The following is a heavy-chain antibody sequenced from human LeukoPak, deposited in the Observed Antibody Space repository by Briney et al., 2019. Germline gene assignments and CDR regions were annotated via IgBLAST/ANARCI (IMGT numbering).Heavy chain of an antibody. CDR2: SYYSGST. V-gene: IGHV4-39*01. J-gene: IGHJ3*02. CDR1: GGSISSSSYY. D-gene: IGHD5-12*01. Sequence: SETLSLTRTVSGGSISSSSYYWGWIRQPPGKGLEYIGSSYYSGSTYYKPSLKSRVTISVDTSKNQVSLKLSSVTAADTAVYYCARLDSGYDFGAFDIWGQGTMVTVSS. CDR3: ARLDSGYDFGAFDI.